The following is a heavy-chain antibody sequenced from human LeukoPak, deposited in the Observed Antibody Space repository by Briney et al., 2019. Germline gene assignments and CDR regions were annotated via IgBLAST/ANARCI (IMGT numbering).Heavy chain of an antibody. CDR1: GFTFSSYW. Sequence: GSLRLSCAASGFTFSSYWMSWVRQPPGKGLEWIGEINHSGSTNYNPSLKSRVTISVDTSKNQFSLKLSSVTAADTAVYYCARGKRGKGLKTYYYDSSGYWPIDYWGQGTLVTVSS. J-gene: IGHJ4*02. V-gene: IGHV4-34*01. D-gene: IGHD3-22*01. CDR3: ARGKRGKGLKTYYYDSSGYWPIDY. CDR2: INHSGST.